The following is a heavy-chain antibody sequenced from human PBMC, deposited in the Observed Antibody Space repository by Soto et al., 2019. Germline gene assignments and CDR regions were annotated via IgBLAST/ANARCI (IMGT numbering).Heavy chain of an antibody. CDR1: GASLSDNY. J-gene: IGHJ5*02. CDR3: ARVTLYNWNYLFDP. Sequence: PSETLSLTCAVYGASLSDNYWSWIRQPPGKGLEWIGYIYYSGSTYYNPSLKSRVTISVDTSKNQFSLKLSSVTAADTAVYYCARVTLYNWNYLFDPWGQGTLVTVSS. D-gene: IGHD1-7*01. V-gene: IGHV4-30-4*01. CDR2: IYYSGST.